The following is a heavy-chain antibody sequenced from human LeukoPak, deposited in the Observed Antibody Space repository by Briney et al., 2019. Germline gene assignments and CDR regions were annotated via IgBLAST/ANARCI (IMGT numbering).Heavy chain of an antibody. D-gene: IGHD2-15*01. CDR2: IRQDGSDK. V-gene: IGHV3-7*01. CDR1: GFTFNSYW. Sequence: GGSLRLSCAASGFTFNSYWMSWVRQAPEKGLEWLANIRQDGSDKQYADSVKGRFTISRDNAKNSLYLQMNSPSAEDTAVYYCARHSRGSPIDDWGQGTLVTVSS. J-gene: IGHJ4*02. CDR3: ARHSRGSPIDD.